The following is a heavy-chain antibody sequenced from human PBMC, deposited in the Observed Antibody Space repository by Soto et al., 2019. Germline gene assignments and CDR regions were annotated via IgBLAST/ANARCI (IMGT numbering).Heavy chain of an antibody. Sequence: SVKVSCKASGYTFTGYYMHWVRQAPGQGLEWMGWINPNSGGTNCAQKFQGRVTMTRDTSISTAYMELSRLRSDDTAVYYCAGASRPHYYGMDVWGQGTTVTVSS. D-gene: IGHD6-6*01. CDR3: AGASRPHYYGMDV. CDR1: GYTFTGYY. CDR2: INPNSGGT. V-gene: IGHV1-2*02. J-gene: IGHJ6*02.